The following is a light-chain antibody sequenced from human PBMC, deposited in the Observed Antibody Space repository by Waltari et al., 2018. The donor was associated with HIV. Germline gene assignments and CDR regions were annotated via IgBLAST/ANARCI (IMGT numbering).Light chain of an antibody. J-gene: IGLJ3*02. Sequence: QTVVTQEPSLTVSPGGTVTLTCASATGAVTNGHYPTWLQVRPGQKPRPLIYATVNKYSWTPARFSGSLLGDKAALTLSGALLEDEADYFCQLHFTDPSWLFGGGTRLTVL. CDR3: QLHFTDPSWL. CDR2: ATV. CDR1: TGAVTNGHY. V-gene: IGLV7-43*01.